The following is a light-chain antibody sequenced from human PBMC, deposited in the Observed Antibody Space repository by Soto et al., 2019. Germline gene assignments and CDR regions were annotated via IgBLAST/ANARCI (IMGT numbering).Light chain of an antibody. CDR3: QQYNNWPPDRT. V-gene: IGKV3-15*01. CDR1: QSVGSN. Sequence: EIVMTQSPATLSVSPGERATLSCRASQSVGSNLAWYQQKPGQAPRLLIYGASTRATGIPARFSGRGSGTEFTLTISSLPSEDFAIYFCQQYNNWPPDRTFGQGTKVEIK. J-gene: IGKJ1*01. CDR2: GAS.